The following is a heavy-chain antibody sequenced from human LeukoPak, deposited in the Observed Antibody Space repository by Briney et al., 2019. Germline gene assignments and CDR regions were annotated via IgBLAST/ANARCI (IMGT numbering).Heavy chain of an antibody. J-gene: IGHJ4*02. D-gene: IGHD3-9*01. V-gene: IGHV3-48*03. CDR3: ARDRRDILTGFYDY. Sequence: GGSLRLSCAASGFTFSSYEMNWVRQAPGKGLEWISYISSSGSSKYYADSVKGRFTISRDNAKNSLYLQMNSLRAEDTAVYYGARDRRDILTGFYDYWGLGTLVTVSS. CDR2: ISSSGSSK. CDR1: GFTFSSYE.